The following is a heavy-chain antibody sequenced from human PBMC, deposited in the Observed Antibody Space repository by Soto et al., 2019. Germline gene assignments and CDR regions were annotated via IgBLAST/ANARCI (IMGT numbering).Heavy chain of an antibody. CDR3: ARDLGELSLSYYFDY. CDR2: IWYDGSNK. J-gene: IGHJ4*02. V-gene: IGHV3-33*01. Sequence: QVQLVESGGGVVQPGRSLRLSCAASGFTFSSYGMHWVRQAPGKVLEWVAVIWYDGSNKYYADSVKGRVTISRDHSKNTLYLQMNSLRAEDTAVYYCARDLGELSLSYYFDYWGQGTLVTVSS. CDR1: GFTFSSYG. D-gene: IGHD3-16*02.